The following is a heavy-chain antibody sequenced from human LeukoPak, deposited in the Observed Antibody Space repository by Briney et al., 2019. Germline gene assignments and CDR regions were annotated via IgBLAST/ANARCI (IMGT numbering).Heavy chain of an antibody. Sequence: KPGGSLRLSXAASGFTFSSYSMNWVRQAPGKGLEWVSSISSSSSYIYYADSVKGRFTISRDNAKNSLYLQMNSLRAEDTAVYYCARGVEYSSSSSYYWGQGTLVTVSS. CDR3: ARGVEYSSSSSYY. CDR2: ISSSSSYI. CDR1: GFTFSSYS. V-gene: IGHV3-21*01. D-gene: IGHD6-6*01. J-gene: IGHJ4*02.